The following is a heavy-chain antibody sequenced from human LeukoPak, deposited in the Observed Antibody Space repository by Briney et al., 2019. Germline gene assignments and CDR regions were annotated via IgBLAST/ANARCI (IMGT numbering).Heavy chain of an antibody. D-gene: IGHD6-6*01. Sequence: GGSLRLSCAASGFTFSTYWMNWFRQTPGKGVEWVAKIKADGGEKDHVASVKGRFTISRDNAKNSLYLQMNSLRDEDTDVYYCARGGAARPDFWGQGTLVTVSS. CDR2: IKADGGEK. CDR1: GFTFSTYW. V-gene: IGHV3-7*01. CDR3: ARGGAARPDF. J-gene: IGHJ4*02.